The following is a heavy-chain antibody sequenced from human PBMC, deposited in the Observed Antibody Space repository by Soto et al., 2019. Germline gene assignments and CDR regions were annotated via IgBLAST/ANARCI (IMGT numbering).Heavy chain of an antibody. CDR3: ARVWGKFCCVNEF. Sequence: IQLVQSAGEVKRPGASVKVSCKASGYTFNTFGITWVRQAPGQGLEWMGCVNGYNNKRDYSRKVQDRITLTADSSTSTSYLELGSLTSDDTAVYYCARVWGKFCCVNEFWGQGTLVTVSS. J-gene: IGHJ4*02. CDR1: GYTFNTFG. D-gene: IGHD7-27*01. V-gene: IGHV1-18*01. CDR2: VNGYNNKR.